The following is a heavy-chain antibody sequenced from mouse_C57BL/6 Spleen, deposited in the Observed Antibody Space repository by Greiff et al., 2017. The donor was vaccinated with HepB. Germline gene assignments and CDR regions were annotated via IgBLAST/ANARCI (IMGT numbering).Heavy chain of an antibody. CDR1: GFTFSSYA. V-gene: IGHV5-4*01. Sequence: EVQLQESGGGLVKPGGSLKLSCAASGFTFSSYAMSWVRQTPEKRLEWVATISDGGSYTYYPDNVKGRFTISRDNAKNNLYLQMSHLKSEDTAMYYCARGATIVRRYYFDYWGQGTTLTVSS. D-gene: IGHD2-5*01. CDR2: ISDGGSYT. CDR3: ARGATIVRRYYFDY. J-gene: IGHJ2*01.